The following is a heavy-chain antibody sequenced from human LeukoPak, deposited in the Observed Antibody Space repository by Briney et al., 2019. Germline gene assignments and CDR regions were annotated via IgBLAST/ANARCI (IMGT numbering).Heavy chain of an antibody. D-gene: IGHD3-10*01. V-gene: IGHV1-8*01. Sequence: GASVKVSCKASGYTFTNFEINWVRQAAGQGLEWMGWMKPDSGDTDYSQKFQGRVTMTRNTSISTAYMELSSLRSEDTAVYYCARGGWFEEFPYYMDVWGKGTTVTVSS. CDR3: ARGGWFEEFPYYMDV. CDR1: GYTFTNFE. CDR2: MKPDSGDT. J-gene: IGHJ6*03.